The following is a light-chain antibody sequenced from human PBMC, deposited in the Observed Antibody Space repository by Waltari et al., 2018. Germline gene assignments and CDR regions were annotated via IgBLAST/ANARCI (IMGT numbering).Light chain of an antibody. CDR2: EDD. J-gene: IGLJ2*01. CDR3: QSYCASGI. V-gene: IGLV6-57*03. CDR1: SGSIARNY. Sequence: FMLTQPHSVSESPGKTVSISCTRSSGSIARNYVQWYQQRPGSAPTIVIYEDDQRPSGGPDRFSGSIDSSSCSASLTISGLEPEDEADYYCQSYCASGIFGGGTRLTVL.